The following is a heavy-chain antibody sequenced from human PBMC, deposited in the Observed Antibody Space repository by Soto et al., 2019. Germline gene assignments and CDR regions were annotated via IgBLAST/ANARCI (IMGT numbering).Heavy chain of an antibody. D-gene: IGHD2-8*02. CDR1: GFTFRSYW. V-gene: IGHV3-7*01. Sequence: GSLRLSCAASGFTFRSYWMTWVRQAPGKGLEWVANIKHDGSDKYYLDSVKGRFTISRDNAKYSLYLQLSSLRVEDSAVYYCARPLGWWDGFDIWGQGTVVTV. CDR2: IKHDGSDK. CDR3: ARPLGWWDGFDI. J-gene: IGHJ3*02.